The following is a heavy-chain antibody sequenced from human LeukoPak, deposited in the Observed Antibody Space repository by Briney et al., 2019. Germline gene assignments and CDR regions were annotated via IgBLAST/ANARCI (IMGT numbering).Heavy chain of an antibody. CDR1: GGSFSGYY. Sequence: SETLSLTCAVYGGSFSGYYWSWIRQPPGKGLEWIGEINHSGSTNYNPSLKSRVTISVDTSKNQFSLKLSSVTAADTAVYYCARGVYDSSGYLYYFDYWGQGTLVTVST. D-gene: IGHD3-22*01. V-gene: IGHV4-34*01. CDR2: INHSGST. J-gene: IGHJ4*02. CDR3: ARGVYDSSGYLYYFDY.